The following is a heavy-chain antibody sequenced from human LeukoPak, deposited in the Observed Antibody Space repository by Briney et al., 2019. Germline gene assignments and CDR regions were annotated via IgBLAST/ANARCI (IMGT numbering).Heavy chain of an antibody. V-gene: IGHV4-30-4*01. CDR2: IYYSGST. Sequence: SQTLSLTCTVSGGSISSGDYYWSWIRQTPGKGLEWIGYIYYSGSTYYNPSLKSRVTISVDTSKNQFSLKLSSVTAADTAVYYCARDGTDYYGSGSSYMDVWGKGTTVTVSS. J-gene: IGHJ6*03. CDR3: ARDGTDYYGSGSSYMDV. CDR1: GGSISSGDYY. D-gene: IGHD3-10*01.